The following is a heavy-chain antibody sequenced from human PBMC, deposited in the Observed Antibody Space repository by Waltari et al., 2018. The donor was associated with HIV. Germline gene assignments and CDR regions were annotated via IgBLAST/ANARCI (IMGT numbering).Heavy chain of an antibody. D-gene: IGHD3-10*01. V-gene: IGHV3-21*01. CDR3: ARDGGWFGELLEVRWFDP. CDR1: GFTFSSYS. CDR2: ISSSSSYI. Sequence: EVQLVESGGGLVKPGGSLRLSCAASGFTFSSYSMNWVRQAPGKGLEWVSSISSSSSYIYYADSVKCRFTISRDNAKNSLYLQMNSLRAEDTAVYYGARDGGWFGELLEVRWFDPWGQGTLVTVSS. J-gene: IGHJ5*02.